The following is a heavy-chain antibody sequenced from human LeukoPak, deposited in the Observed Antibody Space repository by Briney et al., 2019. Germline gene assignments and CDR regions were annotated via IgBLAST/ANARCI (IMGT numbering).Heavy chain of an antibody. CDR3: VKDRVPDSGWSFDV. D-gene: IGHD6-19*01. J-gene: IGHJ3*01. CDR1: GFTFPTYS. Sequence: GGSLRLSCTTSGFTFPTYSMSWVRQAPGQGLEWVASIFGSASKIYHADSVKGRFTVSRDNSKNTLYLQMNGLRVEDTALYYCVKDRVPDSGWSFDVWGQGTTVTVSA. V-gene: IGHV3-23*01. CDR2: IFGSASKI.